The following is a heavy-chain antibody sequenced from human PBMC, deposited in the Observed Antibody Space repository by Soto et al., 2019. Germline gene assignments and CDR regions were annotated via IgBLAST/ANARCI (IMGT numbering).Heavy chain of an antibody. D-gene: IGHD3-10*01. CDR2: ISWDGGST. CDR1: GFTFDDYT. J-gene: IGHJ4*02. CDR3: AKDMGLQRGPDY. Sequence: GGSLRLSCAASGFTFDDYTMHWVRQAPGKGLEWVSLISWDGGSTYYADSVKGRFTISRDNSKNSLYLQMNSLRTEDTALYYCAKDMGLQRGPDYWGQGTLVTVSS. V-gene: IGHV3-43*01.